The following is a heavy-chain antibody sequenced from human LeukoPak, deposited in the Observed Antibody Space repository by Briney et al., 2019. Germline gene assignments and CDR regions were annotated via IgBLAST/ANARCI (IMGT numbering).Heavy chain of an antibody. Sequence: ASVKVSCKASGYTFSGYYMHWVRQAPGQGLEWMGWINPHSGGTNYAQEFQGRVTMTRDTSISTAYMELSRLRSDDTAVYYCASLGYCSGGSWHNRELSYYYYYGMDVGGQGTTVTVSS. CDR2: INPHSGGT. CDR3: ASLGYCSGGSWHNRELSYYYYYGMDV. J-gene: IGHJ6*02. CDR1: GYTFSGYY. D-gene: IGHD2-15*01. V-gene: IGHV1-2*02.